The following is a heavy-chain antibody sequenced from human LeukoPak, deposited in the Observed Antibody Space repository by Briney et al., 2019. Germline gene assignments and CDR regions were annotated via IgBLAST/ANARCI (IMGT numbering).Heavy chain of an antibody. V-gene: IGHV3-21*01. J-gene: IGHJ4*02. CDR3: ARVPTVTFFDY. Sequence: GGSLRLSCVGSGFLFSSYSINWVRQAPGKGLEWVSSISSSSDHVYYADSVKGRFTISRDNAQNSLYLQMNSLGAEDTAVYYCARVPTVTFFDYWGQGTLVTVSS. CDR1: GFLFSSYS. CDR2: ISSSSDHV. D-gene: IGHD4-17*01.